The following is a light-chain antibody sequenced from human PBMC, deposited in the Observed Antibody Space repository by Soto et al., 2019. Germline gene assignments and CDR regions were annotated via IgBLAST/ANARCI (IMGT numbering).Light chain of an antibody. V-gene: IGKV1-5*03. CDR1: QSISTW. Sequence: DIQMTQSPSTLSASVGDRVTITCRASQSISTWLAWYQQEPGKAPKLLIHKASSLQSGVPSRFSGSGSGTDFPLTISSPQPDDFATYYCQQYNSYSPTFGQGTRVEIK. CDR2: KAS. CDR3: QQYNSYSPT. J-gene: IGKJ1*01.